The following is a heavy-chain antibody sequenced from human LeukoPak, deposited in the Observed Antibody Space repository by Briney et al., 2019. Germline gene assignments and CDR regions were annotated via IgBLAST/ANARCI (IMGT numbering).Heavy chain of an antibody. J-gene: IGHJ6*02. CDR1: GFTFSSYA. Sequence: PGRSLRLSCAASGFTFSSYAMHWVRQAPGKWLEWVADISYDGSNKYYADSVKGRFTISRDNSKNTLYLQMNSLRAEDTAVYYCAREVTMVRDYYYGMDVWGQGTTVTVSS. D-gene: IGHD3-10*01. CDR3: AREVTMVRDYYYGMDV. CDR2: ISYDGSNK. V-gene: IGHV3-30-3*01.